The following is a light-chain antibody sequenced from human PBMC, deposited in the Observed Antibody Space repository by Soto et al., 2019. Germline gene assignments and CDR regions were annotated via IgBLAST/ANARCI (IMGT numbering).Light chain of an antibody. Sequence: QLVLTQPPSVSGAPGQRVTISCTGSSTNIGAIYDVHWYQHLPGTAPKLLIYGNSNRPSGVPDRCSGSKSGTSASLAISGLQAEDEADYYCQSFDTSLSGSVVFGGGTKVTVL. CDR1: STNIGAIYD. V-gene: IGLV1-40*01. CDR2: GNS. CDR3: QSFDTSLSGSVV. J-gene: IGLJ2*01.